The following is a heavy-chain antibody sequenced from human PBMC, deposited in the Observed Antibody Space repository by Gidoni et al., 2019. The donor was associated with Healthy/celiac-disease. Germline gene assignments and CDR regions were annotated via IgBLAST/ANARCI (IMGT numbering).Heavy chain of an antibody. D-gene: IGHD3-3*01. CDR1: GGTFSSYA. CDR3: ARSTLPITIFGVVQRHYYYYMDV. V-gene: IGHV1-69*01. CDR2: IIPIFGTA. Sequence: QVQLVQSGAEVKKPGSSVKVSCKASGGTFSSYAISWVRQAPGQGLEWMGGIIPIFGTANYAQKFQGRVTITADESTSTAYMELSSLRSEDTAVYYCARSTLPITIFGVVQRHYYYYMDVWGKGTTVTVSS. J-gene: IGHJ6*03.